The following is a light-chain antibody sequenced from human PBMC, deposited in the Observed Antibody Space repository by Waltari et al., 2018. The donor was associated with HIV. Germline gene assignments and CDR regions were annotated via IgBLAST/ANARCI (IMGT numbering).Light chain of an antibody. CDR1: SSDVGSYNL. Sequence: QSALTQPASVSGSPGQSITISCTGTSSDVGSYNLVSWYQQHPGKAPKLMIYEGSKRPSGVSNRFSVSKSGNTASLTISGLQAEDEADYYCCSYAGSSTLYVFGTGTKVTVL. J-gene: IGLJ1*01. CDR2: EGS. V-gene: IGLV2-23*01. CDR3: CSYAGSSTLYV.